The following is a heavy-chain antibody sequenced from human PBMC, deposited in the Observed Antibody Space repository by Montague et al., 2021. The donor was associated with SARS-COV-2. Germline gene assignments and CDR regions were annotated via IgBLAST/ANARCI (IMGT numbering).Heavy chain of an antibody. CDR1: GDSVSRGSSY. D-gene: IGHD5-24*01. J-gene: IGHJ5*01. Sequence: SETLSLTCTVSGDSVSRGSSYWSWIRQPPGKGLEWMGYIYYTGSRKYNSSLKSRLTISVDTSKNQFSLKLSSVPAADTAVYYCARHARGEGYTSWFDSWGQGTLVTVSS. CDR2: IYYTGSR. CDR3: ARHARGEGYTSWFDS. V-gene: IGHV4-61*01.